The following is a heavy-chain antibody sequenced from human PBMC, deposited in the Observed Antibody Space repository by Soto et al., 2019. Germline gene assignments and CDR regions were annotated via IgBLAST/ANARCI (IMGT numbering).Heavy chain of an antibody. Sequence: PGPSLRLPCAASRFTFRSYGMHWVRQSPGKRLEWVAVIKSDGRNTDYADSVKGRFFISRDNTRNMLYLQMNSLRADDTAVYYCAKPRSSLELPPLDPWGQGTLVTVSS. D-gene: IGHD3-3*01. CDR2: IKSDGRNT. V-gene: IGHV3-30*18. CDR3: AKPRSSLELPPLDP. J-gene: IGHJ5*02. CDR1: RFTFRSYG.